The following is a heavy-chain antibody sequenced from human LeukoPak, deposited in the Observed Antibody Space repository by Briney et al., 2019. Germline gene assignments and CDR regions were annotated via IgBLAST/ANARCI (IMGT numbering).Heavy chain of an antibody. CDR2: LNHSGST. D-gene: IGHD4-17*01. Sequence: PSETLSLTCAVYGGSFSGYYWSWIRQPPGKGLEWIGELNHSGSTNYNPSLKSRVTISVDTSKNQFSLKLSSVTAADTAVYYCARSDYGDYEFDYWGQGTLVTVSS. CDR1: GGSFSGYY. J-gene: IGHJ4*02. V-gene: IGHV4-34*01. CDR3: ARSDYGDYEFDY.